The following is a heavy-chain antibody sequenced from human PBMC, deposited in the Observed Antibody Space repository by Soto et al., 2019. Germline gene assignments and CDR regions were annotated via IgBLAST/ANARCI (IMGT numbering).Heavy chain of an antibody. Sequence: QLQLQESGSGLLKPSQTLSLNCSVSGDSISSGGLSWNWLRQSPGRGLEWIGYIYYPGLTYYNPSLKSRVSMSLDTSENQVSLSLSSVTAADSAVYYCARGKRSKTASAGTGWFVPWGPGTLVTVSS. CDR3: ARGKRSKTASAGTGWFVP. D-gene: IGHD6-13*01. CDR1: GDSISSGGLS. J-gene: IGHJ5*02. V-gene: IGHV4-30-2*06. CDR2: IYYPGLT.